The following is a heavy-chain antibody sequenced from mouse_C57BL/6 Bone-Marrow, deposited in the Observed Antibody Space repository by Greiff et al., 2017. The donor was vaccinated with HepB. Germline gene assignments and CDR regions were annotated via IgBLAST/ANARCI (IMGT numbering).Heavy chain of an antibody. CDR3: ARGYGSSPSYWYFDV. J-gene: IGHJ1*03. Sequence: LQESGAELVKPGASVKLSCKASGYTFTSYWMQWVKQRPGQGLEWIGEIDPSDSYTNYNQKFKGKATLTVDTSSSTAYMQLSSLTSEDSAVYYCARGYGSSPSYWYFDVWGTGTTVTVSS. CDR1: GYTFTSYW. D-gene: IGHD1-1*01. V-gene: IGHV1-50*01. CDR2: IDPSDSYT.